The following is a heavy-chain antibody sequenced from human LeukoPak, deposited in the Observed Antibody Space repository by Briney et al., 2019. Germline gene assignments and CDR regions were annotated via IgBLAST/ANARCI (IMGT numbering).Heavy chain of an antibody. CDR1: GFTFSSYA. CDR3: ARVRTAWYEGTFDY. J-gene: IGHJ4*02. CDR2: VSGSGSST. V-gene: IGHV3-23*01. D-gene: IGHD6-13*01. Sequence: GGSLRLSCAASGFTFSSYAMSWVRQAPRKGLEWGSVVSGSGSSTDYADSVKGRFTISRDNSKNTLSLQMNSLRAEDTALYYCARVRTAWYEGTFDYWGQGTLVTVSS.